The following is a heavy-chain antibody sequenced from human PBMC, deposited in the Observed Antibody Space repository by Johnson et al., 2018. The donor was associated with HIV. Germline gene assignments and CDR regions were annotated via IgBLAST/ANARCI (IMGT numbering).Heavy chain of an antibody. Sequence: VQLVESGGGVVRPGGSLSLSCAASGFPFDDCGMSWVRQGPGKGLEWVSGINWHGGSPGYADSGTGRFTISRDNSKNTLYLQMNSLRAEDTALYYCARDLPGIYDAFDLWGQGTKVTVSS. J-gene: IGHJ3*01. CDR2: INWHGGSP. V-gene: IGHV3-20*04. CDR1: GFPFDDCG. CDR3: ARDLPGIYDAFDL. D-gene: IGHD1-26*01.